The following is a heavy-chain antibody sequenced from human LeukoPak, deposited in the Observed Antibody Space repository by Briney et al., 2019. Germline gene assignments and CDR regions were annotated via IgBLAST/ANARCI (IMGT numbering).Heavy chain of an antibody. V-gene: IGHV3-23*01. J-gene: IGHJ4*02. CDR3: AKDHVGTITLRYFDS. D-gene: IGHD1-26*01. CDR1: GFIFGSSA. Sequence: GGSLRLSCAASGFIFGSSAMSWLRQAPGKRLQWVSTITGRGDNTYYADSLKGRFSISRDNSKDTLYLLMNSLSADDTATYYCAKDHVGTITLRYFDSWGQGTLVTISS. CDR2: ITGRGDNT.